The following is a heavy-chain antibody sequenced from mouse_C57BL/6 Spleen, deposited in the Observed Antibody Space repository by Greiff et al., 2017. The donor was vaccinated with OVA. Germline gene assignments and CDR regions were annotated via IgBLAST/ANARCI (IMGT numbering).Heavy chain of an antibody. CDR2: INPSSGYT. D-gene: IGHD1-1*01. V-gene: IGHV1-7*01. CDR3: ASLITTGRRDYFDY. CDR1: GYTFTSYW. Sequence: VQLQQSGAELAKPGASVKLSCKASGYTFTSYWMHWVKQRPGQGLEWIGYINPSSGYTKYNQKFKDKATLTADESSSTAYMQLSSLTYEDSAVYYCASLITTGRRDYFDYWGQGTTLTVSS. J-gene: IGHJ2*01.